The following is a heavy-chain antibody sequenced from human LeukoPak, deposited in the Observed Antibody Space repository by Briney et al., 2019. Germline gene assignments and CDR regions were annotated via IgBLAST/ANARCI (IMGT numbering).Heavy chain of an antibody. J-gene: IGHJ5*02. D-gene: IGHD4-11*01. CDR2: INPSGGST. Sequence: ASVKVSCKASGYTFTGYYMHWVRQAPGQGLEWMGIINPSGGSTSYAQKFQGRVTMTRDMSTSTVYMELSSLRSEDTAVYYCARAELQYGWFDPWGQGTLVTVSS. CDR1: GYTFTGYY. V-gene: IGHV1-46*01. CDR3: ARAELQYGWFDP.